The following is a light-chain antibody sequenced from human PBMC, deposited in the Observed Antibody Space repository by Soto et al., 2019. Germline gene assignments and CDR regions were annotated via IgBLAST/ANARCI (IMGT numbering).Light chain of an antibody. V-gene: IGKV1-5*01. CDR1: QSISSW. Sequence: DIQMIQSPSTLSASVGDRVTITCRASQSISSWLAWYQQKPGKAPNLLISDASSLESGVPSRFSGIGSGTEFTVTISSLQPDDFATYYCLQYSNYPWTFGQGTKVDIK. CDR3: LQYSNYPWT. J-gene: IGKJ1*01. CDR2: DAS.